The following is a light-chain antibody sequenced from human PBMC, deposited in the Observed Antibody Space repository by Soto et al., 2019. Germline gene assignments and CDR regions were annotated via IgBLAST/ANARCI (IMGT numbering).Light chain of an antibody. CDR3: AAWDDSLTVL. CDR2: RND. CDR1: SSNIGSNY. Sequence: QSVLTQPPSASGTPGQRVTISCSGSSSNIGSNYVYWYQHLPGTAPKLLIYRNDQRPSGVPDRFSGSKSGTSASLAISGLRSEDEAHYYCAAWDDSLTVLFGGGTKVTVL. J-gene: IGLJ3*02. V-gene: IGLV1-47*01.